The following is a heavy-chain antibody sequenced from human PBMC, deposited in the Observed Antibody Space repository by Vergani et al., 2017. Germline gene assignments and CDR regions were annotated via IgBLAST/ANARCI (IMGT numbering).Heavy chain of an antibody. CDR1: GGSISSGGYY. J-gene: IGHJ4*02. CDR2: IYYSGST. V-gene: IGHV4-31*03. D-gene: IGHD1-1*01. CDR3: ARSDELERLIDY. Sequence: QVQLQESGPGLVKPSQTLSLTCTVSGGSISSGGYYWSWIRQHPGKGLEWIGYIYYSGSTYYNPSLKSRVTISVDTSKNQFSLKLSSVTAADTAVYDCARSDELERLIDYWGQGTLVTVSS.